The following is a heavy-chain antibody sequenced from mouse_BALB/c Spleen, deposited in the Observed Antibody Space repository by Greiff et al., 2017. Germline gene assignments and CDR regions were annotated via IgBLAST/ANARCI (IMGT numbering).Heavy chain of an antibody. CDR3: ARVDGYYVYYAMDY. D-gene: IGHD2-3*01. CDR2: IWAGGST. J-gene: IGHJ4*01. V-gene: IGHV2-9*02. CDR1: GFSLTSYG. Sequence: VMLVESGPGLVAPSQSLSITCTVSGFSLTSYGVHWVRQPPGKGLEWLGVIWAGGSTNYNSALMSRLSISKDNSKSQVFLKMNSLQTDDTAMYYCARVDGYYVYYAMDYWGQGTSVTVSS.